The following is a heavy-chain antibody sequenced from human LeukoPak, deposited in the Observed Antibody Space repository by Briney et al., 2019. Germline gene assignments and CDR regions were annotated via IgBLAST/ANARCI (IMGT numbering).Heavy chain of an antibody. Sequence: NPGGSLRLSCVASGFTFGSSRLHWVRQAPGKGLVWVSRINSDGSSTSYADSVKGRFTISRDNAKNTLYLQMNSLRAEDTAVYYCARAGRTGPMIGYWGQGTLVTVSS. J-gene: IGHJ4*02. V-gene: IGHV3-74*01. CDR2: INSDGSST. CDR1: GFTFGSSR. D-gene: IGHD3-22*01. CDR3: ARAGRTGPMIGY.